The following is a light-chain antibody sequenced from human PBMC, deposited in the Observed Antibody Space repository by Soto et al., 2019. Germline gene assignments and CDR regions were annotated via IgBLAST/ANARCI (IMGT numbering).Light chain of an antibody. V-gene: IGKV3-20*01. CDR2: GAS. CDR3: QQYGSSPYT. J-gene: IGKJ2*01. CDR1: QTVSSSY. Sequence: EIVLTQSPGTLSLSPGERASLSCRARQTVSSSYLTWYQQKPGQAPRLLIYGASRRATGIPDRFSGSGSGTDFTLTIRRLEPEDFAVYSCQQYGSSPYTFGQGTKLEIK.